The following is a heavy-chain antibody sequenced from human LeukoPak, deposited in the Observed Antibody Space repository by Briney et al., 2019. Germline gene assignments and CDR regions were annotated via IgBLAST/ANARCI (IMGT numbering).Heavy chain of an antibody. CDR3: ARAREDCSSTSCHYYYYGMDV. Sequence: PSETLSLTCAVYCGSFSGYYWSWIRQPPGKGLEWIGEINHSGSTNYNPSLKSRVTISVDTSKNQFSLKLSSVTAADTAVYYCARAREDCSSTSCHYYYYGMDVWGKGTTVTVSS. V-gene: IGHV4-34*01. J-gene: IGHJ6*04. D-gene: IGHD2-2*01. CDR1: CGSFSGYY. CDR2: INHSGST.